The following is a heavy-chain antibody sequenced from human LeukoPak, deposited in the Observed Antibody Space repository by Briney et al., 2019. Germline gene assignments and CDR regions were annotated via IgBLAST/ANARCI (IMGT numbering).Heavy chain of an antibody. Sequence: GGSLRLSCAASGFTFTSAWMVWVRQAPGKGLEWIGRIKAKIDGGSADLAAPVKGRFSISRDDSTKTVSLQMNSLKIEDTAVYYCSTDFSHFDLSSGFYSYWGQGSLVTVSS. CDR3: STDFSHFDLSSGFYSY. CDR2: IKAKIDGGSA. D-gene: IGHD3-3*01. CDR1: GFTFTSAW. V-gene: IGHV3-15*01. J-gene: IGHJ4*02.